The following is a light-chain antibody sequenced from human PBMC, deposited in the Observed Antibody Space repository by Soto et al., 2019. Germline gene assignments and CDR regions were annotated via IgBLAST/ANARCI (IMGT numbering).Light chain of an antibody. V-gene: IGLV2-14*01. CDR3: SSYAGSSNV. Sequence: QSVLTQPFSLSGSPGQSVTISCTGTISDVGRYDYVSWYQQHPGKAPKLMVSEVSHRPSGVSNRFSGSKSGNTASLTISGLQAEDEADYYCSSYAGSSNVFGTGTKVTVL. CDR1: ISDVGRYDY. CDR2: EVS. J-gene: IGLJ1*01.